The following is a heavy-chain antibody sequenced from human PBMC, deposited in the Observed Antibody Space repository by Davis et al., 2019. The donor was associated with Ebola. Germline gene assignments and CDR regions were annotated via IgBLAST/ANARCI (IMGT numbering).Heavy chain of an antibody. CDR1: GFTFSTYG. V-gene: IGHV3-30*02. CDR3: AKDDGPRRLADP. J-gene: IGHJ5*02. Sequence: GESLKISCAASGFTFSTYGMHWVRQAPGKGLEWVSFIRYDGTDKYNADSVKGRFTISRDNSKNTVYLQLNILRPEDTAVYNCAKDDGPRRLADPWGQGTLVTVSS. D-gene: IGHD5-24*01. CDR2: IRYDGTDK.